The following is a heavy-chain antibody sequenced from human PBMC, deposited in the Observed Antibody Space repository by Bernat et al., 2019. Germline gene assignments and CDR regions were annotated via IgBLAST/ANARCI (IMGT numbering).Heavy chain of an antibody. CDR3: ARGSSIVVVPAAGWYFDL. CDR2: ISYDGSNK. V-gene: IGHV3-30-3*01. Sequence: VQVVESGGGLVQPGGSLRLSCAASGFTFSSYAMHWVRQAPGKGLEWVAVISYDGSNKYYADSVKGRFTISRDNSKNTLYLQMNSLRAEDTAVYYCARGSSIVVVPAAGWYFDLWGRGTLVTVSS. CDR1: GFTFSSYA. D-gene: IGHD2-2*01. J-gene: IGHJ2*01.